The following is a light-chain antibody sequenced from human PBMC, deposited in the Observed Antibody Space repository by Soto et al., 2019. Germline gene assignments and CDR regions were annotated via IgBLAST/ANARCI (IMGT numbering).Light chain of an antibody. CDR3: QQYGKSPQIT. Sequence: EIVLTQSPGTLSLSPGERATLSCRASQSVRNSYLAWYQQKPGQAPRLLMSGASSRSTGIPDRFSVNGSGTDFTLTISRLEPEDFAFYYCQQYGKSPQITFGQGTRLEIK. CDR1: QSVRNSY. V-gene: IGKV3-20*01. J-gene: IGKJ5*01. CDR2: GAS.